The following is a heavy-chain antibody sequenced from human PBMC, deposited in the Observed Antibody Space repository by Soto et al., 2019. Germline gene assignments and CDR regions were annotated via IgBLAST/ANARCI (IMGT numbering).Heavy chain of an antibody. D-gene: IGHD2-15*01. CDR1: GGTFSSYT. V-gene: IGHV1-69*02. CDR3: ARGYCSGGSCYWVPDWFDP. Sequence: QVQLVQSGAEVKKPGSSVKVSCKASGGTFSSYTISWVRQAPGQGLEWMGRIIPILGIANYAQKFQGRVTITADKSTSTAYMELSSLRSEDTAVYYCARGYCSGGSCYWVPDWFDPWGQGTLVTVSS. J-gene: IGHJ5*02. CDR2: IIPILGIA.